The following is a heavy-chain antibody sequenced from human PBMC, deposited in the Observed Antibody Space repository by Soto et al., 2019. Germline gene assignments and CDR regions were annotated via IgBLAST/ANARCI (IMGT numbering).Heavy chain of an antibody. CDR3: AREIAMGWFDP. V-gene: IGHV3-30-3*01. CDR2: ISYDGSNK. Sequence: QVQLVESGGGVVQPGRSLRLSCAASGFTFSSYAMHWVRQAPGKGLEWVAVISYDGSNKYYADSVKGRFTISRDNSRNTLYLQMNCLRAEDTAVYYCAREIAMGWFDPWGQGTLVTVS. CDR1: GFTFSSYA. J-gene: IGHJ5*02. D-gene: IGHD6-19*01.